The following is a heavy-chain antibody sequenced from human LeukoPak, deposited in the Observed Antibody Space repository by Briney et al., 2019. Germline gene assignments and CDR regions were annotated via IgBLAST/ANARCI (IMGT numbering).Heavy chain of an antibody. D-gene: IGHD3-10*01. CDR1: GYTFTSYG. Sequence: ASVKVSCKASGYTFTSYGITWVRQAPGQGLEWVGWISPYTGDTNYAQKLQGRVTMITHTSTSTAYMEVRSLRSDDTAVYYCAREGGLLWFGELMPFDYRGQGTLVTVSS. CDR2: ISPYTGDT. V-gene: IGHV1-18*01. CDR3: AREGGLLWFGELMPFDY. J-gene: IGHJ4*02.